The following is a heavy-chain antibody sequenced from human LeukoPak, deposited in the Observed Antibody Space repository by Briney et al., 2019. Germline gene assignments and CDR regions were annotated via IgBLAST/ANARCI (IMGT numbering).Heavy chain of an antibody. CDR3: AKDATGYSSSWYGNYYYYYGMDV. V-gene: IGHV3-7*03. J-gene: IGHJ6*02. Sequence: GGSLRLSCAASGFTFSNYWMSWVRQAPGKGLEWVANIKFDGSEKFYVDSVKGRFTISRDNSKNSLYLQMNSLRTEDTALYYCAKDATGYSSSWYGNYYYYYGMDVWGQGTTVTVSS. D-gene: IGHD6-13*01. CDR2: IKFDGSEK. CDR1: GFTFSNYW.